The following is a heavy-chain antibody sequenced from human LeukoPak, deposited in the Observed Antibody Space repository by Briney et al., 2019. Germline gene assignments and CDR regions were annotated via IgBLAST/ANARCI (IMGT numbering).Heavy chain of an antibody. CDR3: GRPRRRDTPYHCMDV. CDR2: IKQDGSES. Sequence: GGSLRLSCEVSGFIFNTYWMSWVRQAPGKGLEWVANIKQDGSESHYADSVKGRFTISRDNAKNSLYLQMNSLRVEDTAVYYCGRPRRRDTPYHCMDVWGKGATVTVSS. CDR1: GFIFNTYW. D-gene: IGHD5-24*01. V-gene: IGHV3-7*01. J-gene: IGHJ6*03.